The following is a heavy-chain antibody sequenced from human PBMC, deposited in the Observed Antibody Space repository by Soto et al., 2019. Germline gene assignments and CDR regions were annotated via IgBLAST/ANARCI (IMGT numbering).Heavy chain of an antibody. J-gene: IGHJ6*02. D-gene: IGHD5-12*01. CDR2: IYYSGST. Sequence: QVQLQESGPGLVKPSETLSLTCTVSGGSISRYYWSWIRQPPGKGLELIGYIYYSGSTNYNPSLKRRDTITVDTAKTQFALKLSAVTAADTAVDYCARQMRGATISIYYYGMDVWGQGTTVTVSS. CDR3: ARQMRGATISIYYYGMDV. V-gene: IGHV4-59*01. CDR1: GGSISRYY.